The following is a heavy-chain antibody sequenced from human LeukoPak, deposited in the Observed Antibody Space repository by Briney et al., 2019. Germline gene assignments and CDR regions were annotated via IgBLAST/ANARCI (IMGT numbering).Heavy chain of an antibody. V-gene: IGHV5-51*01. J-gene: IGHJ4*02. CDR3: ARHETGPYFDY. Sequence: ESLKISCKGSGYSFTSYWIGWVRQMPGKCLECMRIIYPGDSDTRYSPSFQGQVTISADRSISTAYLQWSSLKASDTAMYYCARHETGPYFDYWGQGTLVTVSS. CDR1: GYSFTSYW. CDR2: IYPGDSDT. D-gene: IGHD1-1*01.